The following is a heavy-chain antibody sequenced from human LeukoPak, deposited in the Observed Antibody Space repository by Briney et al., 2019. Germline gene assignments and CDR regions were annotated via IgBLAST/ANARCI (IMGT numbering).Heavy chain of an antibody. Sequence: SETLSLTCAVYGGSFSGYYWSWIRQPPGKGLEWIGEINHSGSTNYNPSLKSRVTNSVDTSKNQFSLKLSSVTAADTAVYYCARGSCQEQYCSSTSCYSYYFDYWGQGTLVTVSS. J-gene: IGHJ4*02. CDR1: GGSFSGYY. D-gene: IGHD2-2*01. CDR3: ARGSCQEQYCSSTSCYSYYFDY. CDR2: INHSGST. V-gene: IGHV4-34*01.